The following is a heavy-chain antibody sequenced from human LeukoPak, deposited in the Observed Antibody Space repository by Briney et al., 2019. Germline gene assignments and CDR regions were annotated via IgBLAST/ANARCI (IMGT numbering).Heavy chain of an antibody. CDR2: LSNSGGNT. D-gene: IGHD6-13*01. Sequence: PGGSLRLSCAASGFTFSSYAMGWVRQAPGKGLEWVSALSNSGGNTYYADSVKGRFTISRDNSKNTLYLQMNSLRAEDTAVYYCAKDRAYSSSWYSADYWGQGTLVTVSS. V-gene: IGHV3-23*01. J-gene: IGHJ4*02. CDR1: GFTFSSYA. CDR3: AKDRAYSSSWYSADY.